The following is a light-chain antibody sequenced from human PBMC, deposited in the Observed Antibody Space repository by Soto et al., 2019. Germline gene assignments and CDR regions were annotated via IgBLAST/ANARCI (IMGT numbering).Light chain of an antibody. CDR2: DAS. J-gene: IGKJ1*01. CDR3: QQRSNWPRT. V-gene: IGKV3-11*01. CDR1: QGINTY. Sequence: EIVLTQSPATLSLSPGERATLSCRASQGINTYLAWYQQKPGQAPRLLIYDASNRATGIPARFSGSGSGTDFTLTISSLQTEDFAVYYCQQRSNWPRTFGQGTKVEIK.